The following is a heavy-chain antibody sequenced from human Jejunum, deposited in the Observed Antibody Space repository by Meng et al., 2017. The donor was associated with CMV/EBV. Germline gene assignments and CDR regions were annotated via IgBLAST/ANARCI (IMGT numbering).Heavy chain of an antibody. D-gene: IGHD1-26*01. CDR2: INTNTGNP. J-gene: IGHJ4*02. V-gene: IGHV7-4-1*02. CDR3: ARDGLSGRYFDY. Sequence: SGTATGYNFTKNNSIWVRPAPGQGPEWMGWINTNTGNPTYAQGFTGRFVFSLDTSVSTTYLQISSLKAEDTAVYYCARDGLSGRYFDYWGQGTLVTVSS. CDR1: GYNFTKNN.